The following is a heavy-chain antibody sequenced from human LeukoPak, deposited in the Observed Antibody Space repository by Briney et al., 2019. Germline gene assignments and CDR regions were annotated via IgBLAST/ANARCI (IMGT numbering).Heavy chain of an antibody. V-gene: IGHV3-30*18. CDR1: GFTFSSYG. J-gene: IGHJ4*02. CDR2: ISYDGSNK. D-gene: IGHD3-10*01. Sequence: PGRSLRLSCAASGFTFSSYGMHWVRQAPGKGLEWVAVISYDGSNKYYADSVKGRFTISRDNSKNTLYLQMNGLRAEDTAVYYCAKDLPEFGVPGHWGQGTLVTVSS. CDR3: AKDLPEFGVPGH.